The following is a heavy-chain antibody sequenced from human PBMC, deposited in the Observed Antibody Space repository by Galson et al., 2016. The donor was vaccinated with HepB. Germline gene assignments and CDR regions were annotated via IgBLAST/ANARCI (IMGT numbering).Heavy chain of an antibody. CDR3: ARELRNYFDY. J-gene: IGHJ4*02. D-gene: IGHD2-15*01. V-gene: IGHV1-69*13. CDR2: IIPMFGTA. CDR1: GGTFSSSD. Sequence: SVKVSCKASGGTFSSSDISWVRQAPGQGLEWMGQIIPMFGTANYAQRFQGKVTITADESTSTAYMELSSLTSEDTAVYYCARELRNYFDYWGQGTLVTVSS.